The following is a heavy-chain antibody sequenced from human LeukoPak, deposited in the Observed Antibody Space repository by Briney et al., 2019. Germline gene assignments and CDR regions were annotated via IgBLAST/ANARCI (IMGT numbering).Heavy chain of an antibody. CDR3: AKDPATMIVVVIKGLAFDI. J-gene: IGHJ3*02. D-gene: IGHD3-22*01. CDR2: ISGSGGST. Sequence: GGSLRLSGAASEFSVGSNYMSWVRQAPGKGLEWVSAISGSGGSTYYADSVKGRFTISRDNSKNTLYLQMNSLRAEDTAVYYCAKDPATMIVVVIKGLAFDIWGQGTMVTVSS. CDR1: EFSVGSNY. V-gene: IGHV3-23*01.